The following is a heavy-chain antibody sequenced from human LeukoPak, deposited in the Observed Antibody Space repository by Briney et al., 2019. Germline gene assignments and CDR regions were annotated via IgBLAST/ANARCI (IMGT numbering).Heavy chain of an antibody. Sequence: TGGSLRLSCAASGFTFSSYAMSWVRQAPGKGLEWVSSISRSGSTKYYADSVKGRFTISRDNAKNSLFLQMNSLRAEDTAVYYCASGVGATTYYYYMDVWGKGTTVTISS. V-gene: IGHV3-48*03. CDR3: ASGVGATTYYYYMDV. CDR1: GFTFSSYA. CDR2: ISRSGSTK. D-gene: IGHD5-12*01. J-gene: IGHJ6*03.